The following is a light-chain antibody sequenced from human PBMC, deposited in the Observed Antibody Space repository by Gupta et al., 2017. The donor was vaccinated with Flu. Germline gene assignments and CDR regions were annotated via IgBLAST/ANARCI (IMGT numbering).Light chain of an antibody. CDR2: VNR. J-gene: IGLJ1*01. Sequence: QSVLTQPPPVSGAPGQRVTIPCTGSTSNIGAGYDVQWYQQLPGAAPKLLIYVNRNRPSGVPDRFSGSKSGTSASLAITGLQAEDEADYYCQSYDSSLSGPSYVFGTGTKVTVL. CDR3: QSYDSSLSGPSYV. CDR1: TSNIGAGYD. V-gene: IGLV1-40*01.